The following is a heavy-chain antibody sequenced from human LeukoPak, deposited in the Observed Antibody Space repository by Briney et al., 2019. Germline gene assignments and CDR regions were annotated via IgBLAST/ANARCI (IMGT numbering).Heavy chain of an antibody. V-gene: IGHV3-9*01. J-gene: IGHJ4*02. D-gene: IGHD7-27*01. CDR1: GFTFDDYA. CDR3: AKAGAAGEPYYFDY. CDR2: ISWNSGSI. Sequence: GGSLRLSCAASGFTFDDYAMHWVRQAPGKGLEWVSGISWNSGSIGYADSVKGRFTISRDNAKNSLYLQMNSLRAEDTALYYCAKAGAAGEPYYFDYWGQGTLVTVSS.